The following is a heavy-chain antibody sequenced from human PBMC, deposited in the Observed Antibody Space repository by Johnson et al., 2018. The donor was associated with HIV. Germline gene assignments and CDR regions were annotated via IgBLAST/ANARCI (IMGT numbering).Heavy chain of an antibody. D-gene: IGHD4-23*01. CDR1: GFTFSDYY. V-gene: IGHV3-11*04. J-gene: IGHJ3*02. CDR3: ARYSDGGYHPHDAFDI. CDR2: ISSSGSTI. Sequence: QVKLVESGGGLVKPGGSLRLSCAASGFTFSDYYMSWIRQAPGKGLEWVSYISSSGSTIYYADSVKGRFTISRDNAKNSLYLQMNSLKAEDPAVYYCARYSDGGYHPHDAFDIWGQGTMVTVSS.